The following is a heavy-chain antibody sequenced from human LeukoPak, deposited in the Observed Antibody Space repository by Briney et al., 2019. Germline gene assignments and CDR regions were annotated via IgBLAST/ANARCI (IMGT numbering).Heavy chain of an antibody. CDR2: ISWNSGSI. Sequence: GRSLRLSCAASGFTFDDYAMHWVRQAPGKGLEWVSGISWNSGSIGYADSVKGRFTISRDNAKNSLYLQMNSLRAEDMALYYCAKSSVYYYDSSGYLVDAFDIWGQGTMVTVSS. D-gene: IGHD3-22*01. CDR3: AKSSVYYYDSSGYLVDAFDI. CDR1: GFTFDDYA. J-gene: IGHJ3*02. V-gene: IGHV3-9*03.